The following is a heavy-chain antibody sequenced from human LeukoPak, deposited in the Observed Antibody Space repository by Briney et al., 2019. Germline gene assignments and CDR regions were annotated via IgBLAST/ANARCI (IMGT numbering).Heavy chain of an antibody. Sequence: ASVKVSCKASGYTFTGYYMHWVRQAPGQGLEWMGWINPNSGGTNYAQKFQGRVTMTRDTSISTAYMELSRLRSDDTAVYYRASGSNYYDSSGYFDYWGQGTLVTVSS. D-gene: IGHD3-22*01. CDR3: ASGSNYYDSSGYFDY. CDR2: INPNSGGT. V-gene: IGHV1-2*02. J-gene: IGHJ4*02. CDR1: GYTFTGYY.